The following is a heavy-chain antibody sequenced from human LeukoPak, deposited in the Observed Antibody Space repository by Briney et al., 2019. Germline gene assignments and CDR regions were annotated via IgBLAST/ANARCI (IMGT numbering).Heavy chain of an antibody. V-gene: IGHV4-39*01. CDR2: IYYSGST. CDR3: ARHVSEYYDFWSGYPNWFDP. CDR1: GGSISSSSYY. J-gene: IGHJ5*02. Sequence: PSGTLSLTCTVSGGSISSSSYYWGWIRQPPGKGLEWIGSIYYSGSTYYNPSLKSRVTISVDTSKNQFSLKLSSVTAADTAVYYCARHVSEYYDFWSGYPNWFDPWGQGTLVTVSS. D-gene: IGHD3-3*01.